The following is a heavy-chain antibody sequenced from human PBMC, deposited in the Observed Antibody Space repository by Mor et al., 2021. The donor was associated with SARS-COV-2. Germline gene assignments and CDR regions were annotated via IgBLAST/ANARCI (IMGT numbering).Heavy chain of an antibody. CDR3: ATNGWYPFD. V-gene: IGHV1-2*02. CDR2: LNTNTGAA. J-gene: IGHJ4*01. Sequence: IHWVRQAPGQGLEWMGWLNTNTGAANYAQSFQGRVTMTSDTSITTAFMVLTSLRSNDTAVYYCATNGWYPFD. D-gene: IGHD6-19*01.